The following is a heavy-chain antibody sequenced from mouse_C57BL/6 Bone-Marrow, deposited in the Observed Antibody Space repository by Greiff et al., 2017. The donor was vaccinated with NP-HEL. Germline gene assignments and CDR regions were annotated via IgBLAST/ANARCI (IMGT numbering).Heavy chain of an antibody. CDR1: GFTFSSYA. Sequence: EVKLMESGGGLVKPGGSLKLSCAASGFTFSSYAMSWVRQTPEKRLEWVATISDGGSYTYYPDNVKGRFTISRDNAKNNLYLQMSHLKSEDTAMYYCARDRPSCPYYFDYWGQGTTLTVSS. CDR3: ARDRPSCPYYFDY. J-gene: IGHJ2*01. CDR2: ISDGGSYT. V-gene: IGHV5-4*01.